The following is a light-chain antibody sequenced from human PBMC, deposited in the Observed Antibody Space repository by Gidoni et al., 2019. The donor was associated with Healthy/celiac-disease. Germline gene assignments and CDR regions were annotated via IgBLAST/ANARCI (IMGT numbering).Light chain of an antibody. V-gene: IGKV1-39*01. CDR2: AAS. CDR1: QSISSY. CDR3: QQSYSTPYT. Sequence: RVTITCRASQSISSYLNWYQQKPGKAPKLLIYAASSLQSGVPSRFSGSGSGTEFTLTISSLQPEDFATYYCQQSYSTPYTFGQGTKLEIK. J-gene: IGKJ2*01.